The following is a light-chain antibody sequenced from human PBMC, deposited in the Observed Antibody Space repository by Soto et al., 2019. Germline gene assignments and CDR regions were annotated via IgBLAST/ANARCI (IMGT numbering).Light chain of an antibody. V-gene: IGKV3-20*01. J-gene: IGKJ2*01. CDR3: QQYGSSPYT. CDR1: QRVSSSY. Sequence: EIGVTQSPGTLSLSPGERATLSCRAIQRVSSSYLAWYQQKPGQAPRLLIYGASNRATCIPDRFSGSGSGTDFTLTIRRLEPEDFAVYYCQQYGSSPYTFGQGTKLEIK. CDR2: GAS.